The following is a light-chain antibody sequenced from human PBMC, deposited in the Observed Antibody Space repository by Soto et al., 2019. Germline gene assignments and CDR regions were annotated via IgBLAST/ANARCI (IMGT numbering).Light chain of an antibody. CDR3: QHYSSYSEA. CDR1: QTISSW. J-gene: IGKJ1*01. CDR2: KAS. Sequence: SSSTLSGSVGDRVTITCRASQTISSWLAWYQQKPGKAPKLLIYKASTLKSGVPSRFSGSGSGTEFTLTISSLQPDDFATYYCQHYSSYSEAFGQGTKVDIK. V-gene: IGKV1-5*03.